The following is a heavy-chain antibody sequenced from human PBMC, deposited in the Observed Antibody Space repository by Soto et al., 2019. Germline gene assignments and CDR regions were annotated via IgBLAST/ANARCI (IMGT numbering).Heavy chain of an antibody. CDR3: ARSMYSTSAQLYYGMDV. V-gene: IGHV4-39*07. Sequence: SETLSLTCTVSGGSISRSGYFWGWIRQPPGKGLEWIGSMYHSGITYYNLSLKSRVTISVDTSKNQLSLKLSSATAADTAVYYCARSMYSTSAQLYYGMDVWGQGTTVTAP. J-gene: IGHJ6*02. CDR2: MYHSGIT. CDR1: GGSISRSGYF. D-gene: IGHD6-6*01.